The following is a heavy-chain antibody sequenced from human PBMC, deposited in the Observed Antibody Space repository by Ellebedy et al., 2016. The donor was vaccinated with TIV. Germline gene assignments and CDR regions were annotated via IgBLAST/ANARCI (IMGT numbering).Heavy chain of an antibody. D-gene: IGHD4-17*01. V-gene: IGHV1-18*01. Sequence: ASVKVSCKASGYTFSTQGISWVRQAPGQGLEWMGWISPYNGYAGYAQRFRDRVSMTADTSTSTAYMELSNLRSDDTAVYYCAREVYGDPLNWFDPWGQGTLVTVSS. CDR2: ISPYNGYA. CDR3: AREVYGDPLNWFDP. CDR1: GYTFSTQG. J-gene: IGHJ5*02.